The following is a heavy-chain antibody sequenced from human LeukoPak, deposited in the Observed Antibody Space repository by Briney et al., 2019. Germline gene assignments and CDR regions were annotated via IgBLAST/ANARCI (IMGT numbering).Heavy chain of an antibody. J-gene: IGHJ4*02. CDR1: GFTFSSYA. D-gene: IGHD2-2*01. Sequence: GGSLRLSCAASGFTFSSYAMHWVRQAPGKGLEWVAVISYDGSNKYYADSVKGRFTISRDNSKNTLYLQMNSLRAEDTAVYYCARGSPYCSSTSCYFEDYWGQGTLVTASS. CDR3: ARGSPYCSSTSCYFEDY. CDR2: ISYDGSNK. V-gene: IGHV3-30-3*01.